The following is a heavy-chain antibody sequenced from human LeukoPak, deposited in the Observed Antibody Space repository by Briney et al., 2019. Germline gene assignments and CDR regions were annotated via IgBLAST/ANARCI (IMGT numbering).Heavy chain of an antibody. CDR1: GFTFSSYS. V-gene: IGHV3-21*01. CDR3: ARVGVTNAFDI. D-gene: IGHD1-26*01. CDR2: ISGDSTYI. J-gene: IGHJ3*02. Sequence: GGSLRLSCAASGFTFSSYSMNWVRQAPGKGLEWVSHISGDSTYIYYADSMKGRFTISRDNAKNSLYLEMNSLRGEDTAVYYCARVGVTNAFDIWGQGTMVTVSS.